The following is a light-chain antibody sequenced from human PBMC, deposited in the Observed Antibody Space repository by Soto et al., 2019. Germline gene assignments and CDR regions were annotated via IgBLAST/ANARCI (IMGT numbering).Light chain of an antibody. J-gene: IGKJ1*01. CDR2: GAS. CDR1: QSVSSN. CDR3: QQYNNWPPWT. V-gene: IGKV3-15*01. Sequence: EIVMTQSPATLPVSPGERATLSCRASQSVSSNLASYQQKPGQAPRLLIYGASTRATGIPARFSGSGSGTEFTLTISSLQSEDFAVYYCQQYNNWPPWTFGQGTKVDIK.